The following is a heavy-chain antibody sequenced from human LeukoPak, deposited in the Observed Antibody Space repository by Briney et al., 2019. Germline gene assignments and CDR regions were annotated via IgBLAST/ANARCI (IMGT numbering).Heavy chain of an antibody. Sequence: GGSLGLSCTAPGFIFGDYVMSWVRQAPGKGLEVVGFIRGKAYGGTTAYAASVKGRFISPRDDSKSIADLQRKSLKTEGTAVYYCTRIELTAGRGTRGDLDHWGQGILVTVSS. CDR3: TRIELTAGRGTRGDLDH. D-gene: IGHD3-10*01. CDR1: GFIFGDYV. J-gene: IGHJ4*02. CDR2: IRGKAYGGTT. V-gene: IGHV3-49*04.